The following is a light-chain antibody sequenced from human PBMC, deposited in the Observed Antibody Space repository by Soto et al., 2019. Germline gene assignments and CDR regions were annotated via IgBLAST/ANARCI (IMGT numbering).Light chain of an antibody. J-gene: IGKJ3*01. CDR1: QDISNY. CDR3: QQYDNLLT. Sequence: DIQMTQSPSSLSASVGDRVTITCQASQDISNYLKWYQQKPGKAPKLLIYDASNLEKGVPSRFNGSGSGTDFTFTISTLQPVDIATYYCQQYDNLLTFGPGTKVDIK. V-gene: IGKV1-33*01. CDR2: DAS.